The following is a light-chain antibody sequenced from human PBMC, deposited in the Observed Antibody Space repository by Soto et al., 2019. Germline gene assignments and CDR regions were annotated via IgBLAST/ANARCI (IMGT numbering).Light chain of an antibody. Sequence: DIQMTQSPSSLSASVGDRVTITCRASLPISNYLAWYQQKPGKAPKLLIYDVSSLESGVPSNFSGSGSGTEFILTISSLQPDDFATYYCQQYDSYSWTFGQGTKVEMK. J-gene: IGKJ1*01. CDR2: DVS. V-gene: IGKV1-5*01. CDR1: LPISNY. CDR3: QQYDSYSWT.